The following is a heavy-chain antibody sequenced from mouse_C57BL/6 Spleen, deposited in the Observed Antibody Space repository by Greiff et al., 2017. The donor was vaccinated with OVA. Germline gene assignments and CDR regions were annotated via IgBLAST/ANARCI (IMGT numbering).Heavy chain of an antibody. CDR1: GFTFSSYA. J-gene: IGHJ2*01. CDR2: ISSGGDYI. D-gene: IGHD1-1*01. CDR3: TRVPTVDYFDY. Sequence: EVNVVESGEGLVKPGGSLKLSCAASGFTFSSYAMSWVRQTPEKRLEWVAYISSGGDYIYYADTVKGRFTISRDNARNTLYLQMSSLKSEDTAMYYCTRVPTVDYFDYWGQGTTLTVSS. V-gene: IGHV5-9-1*02.